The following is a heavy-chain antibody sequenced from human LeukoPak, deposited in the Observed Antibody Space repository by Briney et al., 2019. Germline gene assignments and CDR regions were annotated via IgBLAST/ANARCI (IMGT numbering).Heavy chain of an antibody. CDR3: ARERYSTIQNDGLDM. CDR1: GFTFSSYI. J-gene: IGHJ3*02. V-gene: IGHV3-21*01. CDR2: IINSDGTT. Sequence: PGGSLRLSCAASGFTFSSYIMTWVRQAPGKGLGWVSTIINSDGTTYYADSVKGRFTISRDNAKNSLFLQMNSLRAEDTAVYYCARERYSTIQNDGLDMWGQGTMVTVSS. D-gene: IGHD5-18*01.